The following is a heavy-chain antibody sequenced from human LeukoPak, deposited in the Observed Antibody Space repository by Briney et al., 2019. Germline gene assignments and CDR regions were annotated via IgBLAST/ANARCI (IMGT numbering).Heavy chain of an antibody. Sequence: AASVKVSCKASGGTFSSYAISWVRQAPGQGLEWMGGIIPIFGTANYAQKFQGRVTITTDESTSTAYMELSSLRSADTAVYYCARDQGYCSSTSCYAKYGFDYWGQGTLVTVSS. CDR2: IIPIFGTA. D-gene: IGHD2-2*01. CDR1: GGTFSSYA. CDR3: ARDQGYCSSTSCYAKYGFDY. J-gene: IGHJ4*02. V-gene: IGHV1-69*05.